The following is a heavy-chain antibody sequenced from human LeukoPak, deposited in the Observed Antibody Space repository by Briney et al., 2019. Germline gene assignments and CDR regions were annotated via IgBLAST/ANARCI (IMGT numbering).Heavy chain of an antibody. CDR1: GFTFSRHV. CDR2: ISGSGSST. J-gene: IGHJ3*01. CDR3: AKDLGRNRERPYALDF. Sequence: GGSLRLSCAASGFTFSRHVMSWVRQAPRKGLEWVSGISGSGSSTFYADSVKGRFTISRDNSKNTLYVEMNSLRDEDTAVYYCAKDLGRNRERPYALDFWGQGTMVTVSS. D-gene: IGHD1-14*01. V-gene: IGHV3-23*01.